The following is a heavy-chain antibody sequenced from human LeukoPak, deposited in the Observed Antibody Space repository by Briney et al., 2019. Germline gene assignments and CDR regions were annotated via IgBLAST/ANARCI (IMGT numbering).Heavy chain of an antibody. Sequence: QTGGSLRLSCEASGFSFSNYAMHWVRQAPGKGLEWVAVISYDGNEKYYADSVKGRFTISRDNSRNTLYLQMNNLRGDDTAVYYCARDNSGWYGVANSWGQGTLVIVSS. CDR1: GFSFSNYA. D-gene: IGHD6-13*01. V-gene: IGHV3-30-3*01. CDR3: ARDNSGWYGVANS. J-gene: IGHJ5*02. CDR2: ISYDGNEK.